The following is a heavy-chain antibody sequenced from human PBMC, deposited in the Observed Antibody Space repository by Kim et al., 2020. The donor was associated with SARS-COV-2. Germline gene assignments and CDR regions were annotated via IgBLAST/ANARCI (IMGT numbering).Heavy chain of an antibody. CDR3: ARDKPWPELATWYGMDV. D-gene: IGHD2-15*01. Sequence: VKGRFTISRDNAKNSLYLQMNSLRAEDTAVYYCARDKPWPELATWYGMDVWGQGTTVTVSS. J-gene: IGHJ6*02. V-gene: IGHV3-11*06.